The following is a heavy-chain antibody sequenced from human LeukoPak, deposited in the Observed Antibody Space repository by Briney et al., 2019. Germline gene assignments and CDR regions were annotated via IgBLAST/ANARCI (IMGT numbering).Heavy chain of an antibody. V-gene: IGHV4-30-2*01. J-gene: IGHJ4*02. Sequence: PSETLSLTCAVSGVSISSGGYSWSWIRQPPGKGLEWIGYIYHSGSTYYNPSLKSRVTISVDRSKHQFSLKLSSVTAADTAVYYSARGTGYSNFDYWGQGTLVTVSS. CDR3: ARGTGYSNFDY. CDR2: IYHSGST. D-gene: IGHD3/OR15-3a*01. CDR1: GVSISSGGYS.